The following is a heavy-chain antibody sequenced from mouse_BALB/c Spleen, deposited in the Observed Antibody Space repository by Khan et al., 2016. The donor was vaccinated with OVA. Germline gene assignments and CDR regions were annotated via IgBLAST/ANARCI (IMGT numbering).Heavy chain of an antibody. J-gene: IGHJ4*01. CDR2: INTYTGEP. Sequence: QIQLVQSGPELKKPGETVKISCKASGYTFTSFGMNWVKQAPGKGLEWMGWINTYTGEPTYAADFKGRFAFSLETSASTAYLQMNNLKNEDTATYFCARHHYVSRTLDYWGQGTSVTVSS. V-gene: IGHV9-3-1*01. CDR1: GYTFTSFG. D-gene: IGHD1-1*01. CDR3: ARHHYVSRTLDY.